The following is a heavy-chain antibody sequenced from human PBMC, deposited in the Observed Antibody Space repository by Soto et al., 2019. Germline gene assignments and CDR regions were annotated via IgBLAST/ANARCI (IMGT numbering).Heavy chain of an antibody. J-gene: IGHJ5*02. CDR1: GFTFSDYY. D-gene: IGHD5-18*01. CDR2: ISSSGSTI. V-gene: IGHV3-11*01. CDR3: ARDLRGYSYGSGGWFDP. Sequence: SGGSLRLSCAASGFTFSDYYMSWIRQAPGKGLEWVSYISSSGSTIYYADSVKGRFTISRDNAKNSLYLQMNSLRAEDTDVNNCARDLRGYSYGSGGWFDPWGQGTLVTVSS.